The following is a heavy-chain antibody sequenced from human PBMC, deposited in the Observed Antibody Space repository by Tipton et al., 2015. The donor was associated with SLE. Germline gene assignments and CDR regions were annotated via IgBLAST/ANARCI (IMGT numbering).Heavy chain of an antibody. CDR2: IYYSGST. V-gene: IGHV4-59*05. D-gene: IGHD3-22*01. CDR3: ATLPDYYDSSGYSY. Sequence: TLSLTCTVSGGSTSSHYWSWIRQPPGKGLEWIGSIYYSGSTYYNPSLKSRVTISVDTSKNQFSLKLSSVTAADTAVYYCATLPDYYDSSGYSYWGQGTLVTVSS. J-gene: IGHJ4*02. CDR1: GGSTSSHY.